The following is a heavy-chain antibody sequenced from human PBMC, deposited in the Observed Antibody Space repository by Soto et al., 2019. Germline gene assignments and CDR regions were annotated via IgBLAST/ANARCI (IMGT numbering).Heavy chain of an antibody. J-gene: IGHJ4*02. Sequence: GGSLRLSCAASGFTFSSYAMHWVRQAPGKGLEWVAVISYDGSNKYYADSVKGRFTISRDNSKNTLYLQMNSLRAEDTAVYYCARDFWSGYPPEAPVYWGQGTLVTVSS. CDR3: ARDFWSGYPPEAPVY. D-gene: IGHD3-3*01. CDR1: GFTFSSYA. V-gene: IGHV3-30-3*01. CDR2: ISYDGSNK.